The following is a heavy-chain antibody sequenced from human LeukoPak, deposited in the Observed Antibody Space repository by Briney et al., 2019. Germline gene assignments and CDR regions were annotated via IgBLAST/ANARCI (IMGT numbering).Heavy chain of an antibody. Sequence: SETLSLTCAVYGGSFSGYYWSWIRQPPGKGLEWIGEINHSGSTNYNPSLKSRVTISVDTSKNQFSLKLSSVTAADTAVYYCARAENRGNYYDYFDYWGQGTLVNVSS. CDR1: GGSFSGYY. D-gene: IGHD1-26*01. CDR2: INHSGST. V-gene: IGHV4-34*01. CDR3: ARAENRGNYYDYFDY. J-gene: IGHJ4*02.